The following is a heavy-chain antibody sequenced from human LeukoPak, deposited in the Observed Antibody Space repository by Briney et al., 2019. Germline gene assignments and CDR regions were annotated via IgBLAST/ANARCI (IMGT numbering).Heavy chain of an antibody. CDR2: IKEDGSEK. D-gene: IGHD3-10*01. V-gene: IGHV3-7*01. CDR3: ARDSRGAFDY. J-gene: IGHJ4*02. Sequence: PGGSLRLSCAASGFTFSSYWMSWVRQAPGKGLEWVANIKEDGSEKYYVESGKGRFTISRDNAKNSLYLQMNSLRAEDTAVYYCARDSRGAFDYWGQGTLVTVSS. CDR1: GFTFSSYW.